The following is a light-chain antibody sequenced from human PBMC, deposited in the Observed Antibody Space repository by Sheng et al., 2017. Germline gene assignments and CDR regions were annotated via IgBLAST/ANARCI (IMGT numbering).Light chain of an antibody. CDR3: SSYTGIGTWV. CDR2: DVT. Sequence: QSALTQPASVSGSPGQSITISCTGTTSDVGGYNYVSWYQQHPGKAPKLMIYDVTNRPSGVSNRFSGSKSGNTASLSIYGLQADDEADYYCSSYTGIGTWVFGGGTKLTVL. V-gene: IGLV2-14*03. J-gene: IGLJ3*02. CDR1: TSDVGGYNY.